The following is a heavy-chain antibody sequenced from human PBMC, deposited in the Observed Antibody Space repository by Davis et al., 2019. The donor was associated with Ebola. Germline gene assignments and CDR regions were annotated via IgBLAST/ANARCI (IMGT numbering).Heavy chain of an antibody. J-gene: IGHJ6*02. CDR1: GFTFSNAW. V-gene: IGHV3-23*01. CDR2: NSGSGGST. D-gene: IGHD1-26*01. Sequence: GESLKISCAASGFTFSNAWMSWVRQAPGKGLEWVSANSGSGGSTYYADSVKGRFTISRDNSKNTLYLQMNSLRAEDTAVYYCAKSLNSGSYFRVGTYGMDVWGQGTTVTVSS. CDR3: AKSLNSGSYFRVGTYGMDV.